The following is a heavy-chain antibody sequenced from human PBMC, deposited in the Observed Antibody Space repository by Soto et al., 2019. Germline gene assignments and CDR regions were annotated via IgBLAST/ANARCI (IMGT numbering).Heavy chain of an antibody. V-gene: IGHV4-39*01. CDR2: IYYSGST. J-gene: IGHJ3*02. D-gene: IGHD3-3*01. Sequence: QLQLQESGPGLVKPSETLSLTCTVSGGSISSSSYYWGWIRQPPGKGLEWIGSIYYSGSTYYNPSLKSRVTISVDTSKNQFSLKLSSVTAADTAVYYCASPTNQHYDFWSGLAFDIWGQGTMVTVSS. CDR3: ASPTNQHYDFWSGLAFDI. CDR1: GGSISSSSYY.